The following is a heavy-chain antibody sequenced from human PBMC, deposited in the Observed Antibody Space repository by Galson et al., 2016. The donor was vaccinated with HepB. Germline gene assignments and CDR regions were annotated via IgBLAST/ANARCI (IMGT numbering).Heavy chain of an antibody. V-gene: IGHV4-39*01. CDR1: GGSISLDTYY. Sequence: ETLSLTCSVSGGSISLDTYYWGWIRQPPGRGLEWIGSIYYTENTYYDPSLKSRVTISVDTSKNQFSLRLNSVTAADTGVYYCATGIVVAGKYYYYYMDVWGKGTTVTVSS. CDR3: ATGIVVAGKYYYYYMDV. CDR2: IYYTENT. J-gene: IGHJ6*03. D-gene: IGHD6-19*01.